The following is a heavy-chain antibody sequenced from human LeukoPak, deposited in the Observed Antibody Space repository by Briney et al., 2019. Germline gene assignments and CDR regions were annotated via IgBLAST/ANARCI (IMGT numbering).Heavy chain of an antibody. CDR2: IDTSGATI. Sequence: PGGSLRLSCEASEFTFSTYEFNWVRQAPGKGLEWISYIDTSGATIYYADSVKGRFTISRDNARNSLYLQMNSLRAEDTAVYYCARLWAVAGTVDDYWGQGTLVTVSS. CDR1: EFTFSTYE. J-gene: IGHJ4*02. V-gene: IGHV3-48*03. D-gene: IGHD6-19*01. CDR3: ARLWAVAGTVDDY.